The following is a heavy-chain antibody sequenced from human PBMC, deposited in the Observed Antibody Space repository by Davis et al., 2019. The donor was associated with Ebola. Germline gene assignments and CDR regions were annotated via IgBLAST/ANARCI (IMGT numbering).Heavy chain of an antibody. Sequence: ESLKISCAASGFTVSSNYMSWVRQAPGKGLEWVSVIYSGGSTYYADSVKGRFTISRDNSKNTLYLQMNSLRAEDTAVYYCARRCSSTSCYIYYYYGMDVWGQGTTVTVSS. D-gene: IGHD2-2*02. CDR2: IYSGGST. CDR3: ARRCSSTSCYIYYYYGMDV. CDR1: GFTVSSNY. J-gene: IGHJ6*02. V-gene: IGHV3-66*01.